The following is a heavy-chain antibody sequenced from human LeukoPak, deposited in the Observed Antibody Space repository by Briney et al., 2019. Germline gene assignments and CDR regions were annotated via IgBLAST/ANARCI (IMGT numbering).Heavy chain of an antibody. CDR3: AKDLGRYYDSSGKYFQH. V-gene: IGHV3-23*01. J-gene: IGHJ1*01. CDR1: GFTFSSYS. D-gene: IGHD3-22*01. CDR2: ISGSGGST. Sequence: GGSPRLSCAASGFTFSSYSMNWVRQAPGKGLEWVSAISGSGGSTYYADSVKGRFTISRDNSKNTLYLQMNGLRAEDTAVYYCAKDLGRYYDSSGKYFQHWGQGTLVTVSS.